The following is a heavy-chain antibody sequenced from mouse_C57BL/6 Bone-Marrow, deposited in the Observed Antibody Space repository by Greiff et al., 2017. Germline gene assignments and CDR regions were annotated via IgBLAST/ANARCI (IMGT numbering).Heavy chain of an antibody. CDR2: INYDGSST. D-gene: IGHD4-1*02. J-gene: IGHJ2*01. V-gene: IGHV5-16*01. Sequence: EVQLVESEGGLVQPGSSMKLSCTASGFTFSDYYMAWVRQVPEKGLEWVANINYDGSSTYYLDSLKSRFIISRDNAKNILYLQMSSLKSEDTATYYCAREGGNWDYFDYWGQGTTLTVSS. CDR3: AREGGNWDYFDY. CDR1: GFTFSDYY.